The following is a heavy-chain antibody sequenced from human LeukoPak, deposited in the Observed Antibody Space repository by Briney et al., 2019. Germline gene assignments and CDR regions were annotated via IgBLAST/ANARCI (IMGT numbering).Heavy chain of an antibody. D-gene: IGHD3-10*01. CDR3: AKDMAGMNTHLDH. CDR1: GFTFSSYA. V-gene: IGHV3-23*01. J-gene: IGHJ4*02. Sequence: PGGSLRLSCAASGFTFSSYAMSWVRQAPGKGLEWVSTISGSGGSTYYADSVKGRFTISRDSSRNTLYLQMNSLRAEDTAIYYCAKDMAGMNTHLDHWGRGTLVTVSS. CDR2: ISGSGGST.